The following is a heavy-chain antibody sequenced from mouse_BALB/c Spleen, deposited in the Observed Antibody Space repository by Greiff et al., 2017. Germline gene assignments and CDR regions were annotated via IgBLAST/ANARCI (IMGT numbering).Heavy chain of an antibody. Sequence: VQLKESGGGLVKPGGSLKLSCAASGFTFSSYAMSWVRQSPEKRLEWVAEISSGGSYTYYPDTVTGRFTISRDNAKNTLYLEMSSLRSEDTAMYYCAKLGGAMDYWGQGTSVTVSS. CDR1: GFTFSSYA. CDR3: AKLGGAMDY. V-gene: IGHV5-9-4*01. J-gene: IGHJ4*01. CDR2: ISSGGSYT. D-gene: IGHD3-3*01.